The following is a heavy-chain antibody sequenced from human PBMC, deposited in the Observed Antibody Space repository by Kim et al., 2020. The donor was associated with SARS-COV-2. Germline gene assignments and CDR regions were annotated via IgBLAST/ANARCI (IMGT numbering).Heavy chain of an antibody. V-gene: IGHV3-7*01. J-gene: IGHJ4*02. CDR3: ARGVLPAY. CDR2: IKRDGSEN. Sequence: GGSLRLSCAASGFTFSTYWMTWVRQAPGKGLEWVANIKRDGSENNYVDSVKGRFTISRDNAKNTLYLQMNSLRPEDTAVYYCARGVLPAYWGQGALVIVSS. CDR1: GFTFSTYW. D-gene: IGHD3-10*01.